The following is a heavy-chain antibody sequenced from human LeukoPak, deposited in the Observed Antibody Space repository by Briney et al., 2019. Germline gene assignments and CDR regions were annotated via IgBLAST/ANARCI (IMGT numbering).Heavy chain of an antibody. D-gene: IGHD7-27*01. CDR3: ARDLTGSGGG. CDR2: INPNSGDT. J-gene: IGHJ4*02. CDR1: GYTFTPYY. V-gene: IGHV1-2*02. Sequence: ASVKVSCKASGYTFTPYYMHWVRQAPGQGLEWMGWINPNSGDTNYAQKFQGRVTMTRDTSISTAYMELSSLRSDDTAVYYCARDLTGSGGGWGQGTLVTVSS.